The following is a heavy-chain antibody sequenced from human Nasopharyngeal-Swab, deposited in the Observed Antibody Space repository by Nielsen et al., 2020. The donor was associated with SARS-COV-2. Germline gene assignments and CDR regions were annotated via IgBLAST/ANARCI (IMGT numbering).Heavy chain of an antibody. CDR1: GGSISSYY. CDR2: IYYSGST. Sequence: SETLSLTCTVSGGSISSYYWRWIRQPTAKGLEWIGYIYYSGSTNYNPSLKSRVTISVDTSKNQFSLKLSSVTAADTAVYYCASGYRGKTCSGGSCYSGDYWGQGTLVTVSS. CDR3: ASGYRGKTCSGGSCYSGDY. V-gene: IGHV4-59*01. J-gene: IGHJ4*02. D-gene: IGHD2-15*01.